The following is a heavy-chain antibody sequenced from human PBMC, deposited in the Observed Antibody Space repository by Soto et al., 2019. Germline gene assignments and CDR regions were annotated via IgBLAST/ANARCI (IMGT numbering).Heavy chain of an antibody. CDR3: ARLYSYGYYYFDS. Sequence: SETLSLTCTVSGDSIRGGDHYWTWLRQHPGKGLEWIGYIYYSGSSHYSPSLKSRVSMSVDTSTNEFSLKVTSVTAADTAVYFCARLYSYGYYYFDSWGQGTQVTVSS. V-gene: IGHV4-31*03. CDR1: GDSIRGGDHY. CDR2: IYYSGSS. J-gene: IGHJ4*02. D-gene: IGHD5-18*01.